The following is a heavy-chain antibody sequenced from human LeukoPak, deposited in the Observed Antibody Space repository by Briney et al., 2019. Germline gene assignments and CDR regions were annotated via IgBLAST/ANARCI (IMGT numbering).Heavy chain of an antibody. D-gene: IGHD3-22*01. CDR2: MNPNSGNT. V-gene: IGHV1-8*01. Sequence: ASVKVSCKASGYTFTSYDINWVRQATGQGLERMGWMNPNSGNTGYAQKFQGRVTMTRNTSISTAYMELSSLRSEDTAVYYCARGYHYYDSSGYYKITFDYWGQGTLVTVSS. J-gene: IGHJ4*02. CDR3: ARGYHYYDSSGYYKITFDY. CDR1: GYTFTSYD.